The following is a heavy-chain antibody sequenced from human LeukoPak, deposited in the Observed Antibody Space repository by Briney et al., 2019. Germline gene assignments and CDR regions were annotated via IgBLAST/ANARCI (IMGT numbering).Heavy chain of an antibody. CDR1: GFTFSKAW. Sequence: GGSLRLSCVVSGFTFSKAWMSWVRQAPGKGLEWVGRIKSNTDGGTTDYAAPVKGRFTISRDDSKNTLYLQMNSLKTEDTAVYYCTTDVVVVTADPAFDIWGQGTMVTVSS. D-gene: IGHD2-21*02. V-gene: IGHV3-15*01. CDR2: IKSNTDGGTT. J-gene: IGHJ3*02. CDR3: TTDVVVVTADPAFDI.